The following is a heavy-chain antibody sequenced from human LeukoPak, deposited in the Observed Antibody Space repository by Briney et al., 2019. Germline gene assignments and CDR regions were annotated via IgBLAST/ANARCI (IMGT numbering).Heavy chain of an antibody. Sequence: SVKVSCKASGGTFSSYAISWVRQAPGQGLEWMGGIIPIFGTANYAQKFQGRVTITTDESTSPAYMELSSLRSEDTAVYYCARGSVITGTSYYYYYMDVWGKGTTVTVSS. CDR1: GGTFSSYA. CDR2: IIPIFGTA. V-gene: IGHV1-69*05. J-gene: IGHJ6*03. CDR3: ARGSVITGTSYYYYYMDV. D-gene: IGHD1-20*01.